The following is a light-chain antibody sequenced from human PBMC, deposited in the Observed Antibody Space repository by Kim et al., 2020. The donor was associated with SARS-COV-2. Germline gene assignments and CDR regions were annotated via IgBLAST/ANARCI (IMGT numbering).Light chain of an antibody. CDR3: QQYGTSPRT. J-gene: IGKJ1*01. CDR2: DAS. Sequence: IVLTQSPGTLSLSPGERATLACRASQSVNSDYLAWYQQKPGQAPRLLIHDASTRATGIPDRFSGSGSGTDVVLTISRLEPEDFAVYYCQQYGTSPRTFGQGTKVDIK. V-gene: IGKV3-20*01. CDR1: QSVNSDY.